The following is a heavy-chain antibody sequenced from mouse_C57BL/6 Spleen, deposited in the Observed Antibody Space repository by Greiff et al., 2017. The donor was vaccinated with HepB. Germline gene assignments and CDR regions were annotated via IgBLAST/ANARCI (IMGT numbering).Heavy chain of an antibody. CDR1: GFNIKNTY. CDR2: IDPANGNT. J-gene: IGHJ2*01. D-gene: IGHD2-4*01. CDR3: TSPYDYDEEVGSRY. Sequence: VQLQQSVAELVRPGASVKLSCTASGFNIKNTYMHWVKQRPEQGLEWIGRIDPANGNTKYAPKFQGKATITADTSSNTAYLQLSSLTSEDTAIYYCTSPYDYDEEVGSRYWGQGTTLTVSS. V-gene: IGHV14-3*01.